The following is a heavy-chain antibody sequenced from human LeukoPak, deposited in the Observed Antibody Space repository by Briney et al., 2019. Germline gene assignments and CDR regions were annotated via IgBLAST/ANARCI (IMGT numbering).Heavy chain of an antibody. D-gene: IGHD3-22*01. Sequence: ASVKVSCKASGGTFSSYAISWVRQAPGQGLEWMGWISAYNGNTNYAQKLQGRVTMTTDTSTCTAYMELRSLRSDDTAVYYCARLYYYDSSGWYFDLWGRGTLVTVSS. V-gene: IGHV1-18*01. CDR1: GGTFSSYA. J-gene: IGHJ2*01. CDR2: ISAYNGNT. CDR3: ARLYYYDSSGWYFDL.